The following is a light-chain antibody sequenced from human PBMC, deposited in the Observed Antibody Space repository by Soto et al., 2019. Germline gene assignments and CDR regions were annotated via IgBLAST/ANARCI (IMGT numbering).Light chain of an antibody. Sequence: QSVLTQPPSASGAPGQRVTISCSGGSSNIGTRTVNWYQQVPGTAPKLLIYADSQRPSGVPDRFSGSKSGTSASLAISGLQSEDEADYYCAAWDDSLNGWVFGGGTKLTVL. CDR2: ADS. CDR1: SSNIGTRT. CDR3: AAWDDSLNGWV. J-gene: IGLJ3*02. V-gene: IGLV1-44*01.